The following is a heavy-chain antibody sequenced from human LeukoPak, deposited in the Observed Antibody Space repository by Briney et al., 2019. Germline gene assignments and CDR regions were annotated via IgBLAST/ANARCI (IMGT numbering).Heavy chain of an antibody. CDR2: ISGSGGST. D-gene: IGHD3-3*01. CDR3: AKQESLSNFDS. J-gene: IGHJ4*02. Sequence: PGGSLRLSCAASGFTFSSYAMSWVRQAPGKGLEWVSAISGSGGSTFSADSVKGRFTISRDNSKNTLYLQLNSLRAEDTAVYYCAKQESLSNFDSWGQGTLVSVSS. V-gene: IGHV3-23*01. CDR1: GFTFSSYA.